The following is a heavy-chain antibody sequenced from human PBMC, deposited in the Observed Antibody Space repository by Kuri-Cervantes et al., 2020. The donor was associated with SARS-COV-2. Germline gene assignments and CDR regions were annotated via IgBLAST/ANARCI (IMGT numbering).Heavy chain of an antibody. Sequence: ESLKISCTVSGGSINSSSYYWGWIRQSPGKGLEWIGSIYYSGSTYYNPSLKSRVTISVDTSKNQFSLKLSSVTAADTAVYYCARQMMSSITIFGVVITRNWFDPWGQGTLVTVSS. J-gene: IGHJ5*02. CDR2: IYYSGST. CDR3: ARQMMSSITIFGVVITRNWFDP. V-gene: IGHV4-39*01. D-gene: IGHD3-3*01. CDR1: GGSINSSSYY.